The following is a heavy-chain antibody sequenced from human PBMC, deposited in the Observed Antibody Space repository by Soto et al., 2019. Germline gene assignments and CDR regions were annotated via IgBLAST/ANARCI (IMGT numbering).Heavy chain of an antibody. D-gene: IGHD3-3*01. Sequence: GGSLRLSCAASGFTFSSYGMHWVRQAPGKGLEWVAVISYDGSNKYYADSVKGRFTISRDNSKNTLYLQMNSLRAEDTAVYYCAKAKYYDFWSGPAYFYYYYMDVWGKGTTVTVSS. V-gene: IGHV3-30*18. CDR2: ISYDGSNK. CDR1: GFTFSSYG. CDR3: AKAKYYDFWSGPAYFYYYYMDV. J-gene: IGHJ6*03.